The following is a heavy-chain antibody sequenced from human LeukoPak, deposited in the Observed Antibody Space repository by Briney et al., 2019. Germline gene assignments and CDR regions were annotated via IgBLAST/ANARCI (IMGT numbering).Heavy chain of an antibody. CDR3: ARHRSGWLQSSFDY. CDR1: GGSITSYY. CDR2: IYYSGST. J-gene: IGHJ4*02. D-gene: IGHD5-24*01. V-gene: IGHV4-39*01. Sequence: SETLSLTCTVSGGSITSYYWGWIRQPPGKGLEWIGSIYYSGSTYYNPSLKSRVTISIDTSKNQFSLKLSSVTAADTAVYYCARHRSGWLQSSFDYWGQGTLVTVSS.